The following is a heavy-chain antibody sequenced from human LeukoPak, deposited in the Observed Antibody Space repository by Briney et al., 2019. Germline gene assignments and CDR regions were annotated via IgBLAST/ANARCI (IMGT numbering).Heavy chain of an antibody. V-gene: IGHV3-7*01. CDR1: GFTFSSYW. CDR3: ARDSMITFGGVDY. D-gene: IGHD3-16*01. CDR2: IRQDGSEK. Sequence: GGSLRLSCAASGFTFSSYWMSWVRQAPGKGLEWVANIRQDGSEKYYVDSVKGRFTISRDNAKNSLYLQMNSLRAEDTAVYYCARDSMITFGGVDYWGQGTLVTVSS. J-gene: IGHJ4*02.